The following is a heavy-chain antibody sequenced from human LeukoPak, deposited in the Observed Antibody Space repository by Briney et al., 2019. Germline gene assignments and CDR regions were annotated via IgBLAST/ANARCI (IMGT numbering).Heavy chain of an antibody. V-gene: IGHV3-23*01. CDR3: AKGVANWDQGNFDY. Sequence: GGSLRLSCEASGLTFNNYAMHWVRQSSGKGLEWVSGIGSSGGGTYYADSVKGRFTISRDTSKDTVYLQMDSLRAEDTAIYYCAKGVANWDQGNFDYWGQGTLVTVSS. D-gene: IGHD7-27*01. CDR1: GLTFNNYA. J-gene: IGHJ4*02. CDR2: IGSSGGGT.